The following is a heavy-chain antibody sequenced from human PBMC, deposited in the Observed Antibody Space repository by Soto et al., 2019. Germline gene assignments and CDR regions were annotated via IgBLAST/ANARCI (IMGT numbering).Heavy chain of an antibody. V-gene: IGHV4-34*01. D-gene: IGHD3-16*01. CDR1: DGYCGGYD. CDR3: ARGPRLPMGARPLAY. Sequence: SETLSVTCGVDDGYCGGYDWSWIRQQPGKGLEWIGEINHSGSTNYNPSLKSRVTISVDTSKNQFSLKLSSVTAADTAVYYCARGPRLPMGARPLAYWGQGTLVTVSS. J-gene: IGHJ4*02. CDR2: INHSGST.